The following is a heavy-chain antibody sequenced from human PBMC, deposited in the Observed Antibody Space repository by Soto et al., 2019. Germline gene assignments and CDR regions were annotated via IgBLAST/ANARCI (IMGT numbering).Heavy chain of an antibody. Sequence: ASVKVSCKASGYTFTSYGISWVRQAPGQGLEWMGWISAYNGNTNYAQKIQGRVTMTTDTSTSTAYMELRSLRSDDTAVYYCARDLGYCSGGSCRNWFDPWGQGTLVTVSS. CDR1: GYTFTSYG. D-gene: IGHD2-15*01. CDR3: ARDLGYCSGGSCRNWFDP. CDR2: ISAYNGNT. J-gene: IGHJ5*02. V-gene: IGHV1-18*01.